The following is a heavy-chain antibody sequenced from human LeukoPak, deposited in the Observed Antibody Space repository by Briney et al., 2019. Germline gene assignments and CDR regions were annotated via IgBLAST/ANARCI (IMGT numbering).Heavy chain of an antibody. CDR2: IFGSGAGT. V-gene: IGHV3-23*01. CDR1: GFTFSSYA. Sequence: GGSLRLSCAASGFTFSSYAMSWVRQAPGKGLEWVSSIFGSGAGTHYADSVKGRFTISRDNSKNTLYLQMNSLRAEDTAVYYCAKDLISPRSVGSSEKVDYWGQGTLVTVSS. D-gene: IGHD3-10*01. CDR3: AKDLISPRSVGSSEKVDY. J-gene: IGHJ4*02.